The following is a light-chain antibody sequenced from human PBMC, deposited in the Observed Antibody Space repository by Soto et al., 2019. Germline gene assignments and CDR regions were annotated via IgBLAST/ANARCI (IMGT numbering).Light chain of an antibody. CDR1: QSVSSGY. V-gene: IGKV3-20*01. CDR3: QQYSNSPQT. Sequence: EIGLTQSPGTLSLSPGERATLSCRASQSVSSGYLACYQQKPGQAPSLLIYGASSRATGIPDRFSGSGSGTDFTLTISRLEPEDFAVYFCQQYSNSPQTSGQGTKVDIK. CDR2: GAS. J-gene: IGKJ1*01.